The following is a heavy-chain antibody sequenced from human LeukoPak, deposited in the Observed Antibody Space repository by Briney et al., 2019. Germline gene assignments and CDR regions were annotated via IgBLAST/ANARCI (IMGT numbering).Heavy chain of an antibody. Sequence: ASVRVSCKASGYTFTSYGISWVRQAPGQGLEWMGWISAYNGNTNYAQKLQGRVTMTTDTSTNTAYMELRSLRSDDTAVYYCAREVSSSWYYYYYFMDVWGKGTTVTVSS. CDR2: ISAYNGNT. CDR3: AREVSSSWYYYYYFMDV. D-gene: IGHD6-13*01. V-gene: IGHV1-18*01. J-gene: IGHJ6*03. CDR1: GYTFTSYG.